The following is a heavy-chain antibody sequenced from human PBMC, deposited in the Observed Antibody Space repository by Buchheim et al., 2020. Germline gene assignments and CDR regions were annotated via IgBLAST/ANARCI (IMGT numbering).Heavy chain of an antibody. J-gene: IGHJ4*02. Sequence: EVQLLESGGGLEQPGGSLRLSCAASGFTFCNYAMTWVRQAPGKGLEWVSTVTSSGGSTYYADSVKGRFTISRDNSKNTLYLQMISRRADDTAVYYCARDLGGGGSYYSYFDYWGQGTL. CDR3: ARDLGGGGSYYSYFDY. CDR2: VTSSGGST. V-gene: IGHV3-23*01. CDR1: GFTFCNYA. D-gene: IGHD1-26*01.